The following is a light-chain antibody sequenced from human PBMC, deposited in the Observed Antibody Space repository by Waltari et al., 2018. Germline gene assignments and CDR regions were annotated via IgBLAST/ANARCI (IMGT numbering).Light chain of an antibody. CDR3: SSWTTSDTRKVI. V-gene: IGLV2-14*03. J-gene: IGLJ2*01. Sequence: QSALTQPASVSGSPGQSITIPCTGPSGAVGGYDYVSWYQQHPGKAPKLVIYDVTNRPSGISDRFSGSKSGTTASLSISGLQAEDEADYFCSSWTTSDTRKVIFGGGTKLTVL. CDR2: DVT. CDR1: SGAVGGYDY.